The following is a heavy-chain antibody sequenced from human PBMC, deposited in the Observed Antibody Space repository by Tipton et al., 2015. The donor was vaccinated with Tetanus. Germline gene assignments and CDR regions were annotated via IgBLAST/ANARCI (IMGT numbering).Heavy chain of an antibody. CDR1: GASISNFY. CDR3: ARDSPYYDFWSGRIIADYYYYYGMDV. V-gene: IGHV4-4*07. J-gene: IGHJ6*02. Sequence: LRLSCTVSGASISNFYWSWIRQPAGKGLEWIGRIYTSGSTNYNPSLKSRVTMSVDTSKNQFSLKLSSVTAADTAVYYCARDSPYYDFWSGRIIADYYYYYGMDVWGQGTTVTVSS. CDR2: IYTSGST. D-gene: IGHD3-3*01.